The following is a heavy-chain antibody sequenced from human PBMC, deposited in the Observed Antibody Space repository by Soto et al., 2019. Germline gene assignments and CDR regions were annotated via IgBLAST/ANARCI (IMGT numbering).Heavy chain of an antibody. CDR1: GVSINSGGFY. CDR3: ARDKKSSNDPAVVTFDAFDT. D-gene: IGHD2-2*01. CDR2: IYYRGGT. Sequence: QVQLQESGPGLVKPSQTLSLTCSVSGVSINSGGFYWSWIRQLPGKGLEWIGYIYYRGGTYYIPSLRSRVTMSIDTSKNQFSLDLTDVTAADTAMYYCARDKKSSNDPAVVTFDAFDTWGQGTMVTVSS. V-gene: IGHV4-30-4*01. J-gene: IGHJ3*02.